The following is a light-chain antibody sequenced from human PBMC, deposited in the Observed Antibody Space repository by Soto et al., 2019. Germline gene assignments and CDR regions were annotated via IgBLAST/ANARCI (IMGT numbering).Light chain of an antibody. V-gene: IGLV2-14*01. CDR3: SSHTSGSTRV. CDR1: SSDVGGYDY. J-gene: IGLJ1*01. CDR2: EVT. Sequence: ALTQPASVSGSPGQSIATSCTGTSSDVGGYDYVSWYQQHPDKAPKLMIYEVTKRLSGVSNRFSGSKSGNTASLTISGLQPEDEADYYCSSHTSGSTRVFGSGTKVTVL.